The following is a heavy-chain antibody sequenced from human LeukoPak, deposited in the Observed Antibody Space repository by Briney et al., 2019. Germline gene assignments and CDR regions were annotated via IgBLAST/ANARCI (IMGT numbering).Heavy chain of an antibody. CDR1: GYTFTSFG. Sequence: ASVKVSCKASGYTFTSFGITWVRQAPGQGLEWMGGIIPIFGTTNYAQMFQGRVTITADESTSTAYMELSSLRSEDTAVYYCARGCSGGSCYSYWYFDLWGRGTLVTVSS. CDR3: ARGCSGGSCYSYWYFDL. CDR2: IIPIFGTT. J-gene: IGHJ2*01. V-gene: IGHV1-69*13. D-gene: IGHD2-15*01.